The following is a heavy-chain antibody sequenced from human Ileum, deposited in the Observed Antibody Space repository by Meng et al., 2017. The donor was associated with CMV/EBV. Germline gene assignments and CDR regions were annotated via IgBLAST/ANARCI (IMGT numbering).Heavy chain of an antibody. Sequence: GESLKISCAASGFSFSSYAMNWVRQAPGKGLEWVSAISGSGDSTYYADSVKGRFTISRDNSKNTLYLQMHSLRAEDTAVYYCARVAPTVGGYFDYWGQGTLVTVSS. J-gene: IGHJ4*02. CDR1: GFSFSSYA. CDR3: ARVAPTVGGYFDY. V-gene: IGHV3-23*01. CDR2: ISGSGDST. D-gene: IGHD4-11*01.